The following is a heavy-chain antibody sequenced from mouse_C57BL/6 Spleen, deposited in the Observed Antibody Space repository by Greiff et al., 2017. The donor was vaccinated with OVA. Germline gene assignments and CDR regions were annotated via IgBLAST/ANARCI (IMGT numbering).Heavy chain of an antibody. Sequence: EVQLQQSGPELVKPGASVKISCKASGYTFTDYYMNWVKQSHGKSLEWIGDINPNNGGTSFNQKFKGKATLTVDKSSSTAYMELRSLTSEDSAVYYCARRAYGYDGGYFDVWGTGTTVTVSS. CDR3: ARRAYGYDGGYFDV. D-gene: IGHD2-2*01. CDR1: GYTFTDYY. V-gene: IGHV1-26*01. CDR2: INPNNGGT. J-gene: IGHJ1*03.